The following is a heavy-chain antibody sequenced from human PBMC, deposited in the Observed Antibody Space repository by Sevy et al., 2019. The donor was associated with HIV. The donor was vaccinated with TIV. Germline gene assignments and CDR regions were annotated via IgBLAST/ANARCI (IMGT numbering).Heavy chain of an antibody. CDR2: ITWDGSIT. J-gene: IGHJ3*02. CDR3: VKGSGYDNAFDI. Sequence: GGSLRLSCAASGFNFNDYIMHWVRQGPGKGLEWVCLITWDGSITFCTESVKGRFTISRDNNKNSLYLQMNSLTTEDTALYYCVKGSGYDNAFDIWGQGTMVTVSS. D-gene: IGHD3-3*01. V-gene: IGHV3-43*01. CDR1: GFNFNDYI.